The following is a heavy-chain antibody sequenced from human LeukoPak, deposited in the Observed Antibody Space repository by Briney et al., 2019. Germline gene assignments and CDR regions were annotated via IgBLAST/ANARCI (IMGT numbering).Heavy chain of an antibody. CDR2: ISSSSSYI. V-gene: IGHV3-21*01. D-gene: IGHD2-2*01. CDR1: GFTFSSYS. J-gene: IGHJ6*03. CDR3: ARVSGYCSSTSCLYYYYYMDV. Sequence: GGSLRLSRAASGFTFSSYSMNWVRQAPGKGLEWVSSISSSSSYIYYADSVKGRFTISRDNAKNSLYLQMNSLRAEDTAVYYCARVSGYCSSTSCLYYYYYMDVWGKGTTVTISS.